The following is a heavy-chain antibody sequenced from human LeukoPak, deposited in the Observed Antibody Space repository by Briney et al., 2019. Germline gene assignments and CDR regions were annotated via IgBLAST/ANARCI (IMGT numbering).Heavy chain of an antibody. V-gene: IGHV3-23*01. CDR3: AKEGATLWFGELN. Sequence: PGGSLRFSCAASGFTFSSYAMNWVRQAPGKGLKWVSGFRGSGVATFYADSVKGRFTISRDNSKNTLYLQMNSLRAEDTAVYYCAKEGATLWFGELNWGQGTLVTVSS. D-gene: IGHD3-10*01. J-gene: IGHJ4*02. CDR1: GFTFSSYA. CDR2: FRGSGVAT.